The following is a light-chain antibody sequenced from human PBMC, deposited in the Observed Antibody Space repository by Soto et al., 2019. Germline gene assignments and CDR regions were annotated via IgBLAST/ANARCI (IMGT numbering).Light chain of an antibody. V-gene: IGKV1-5*01. CDR3: QQYNSHLIT. CDR2: DAS. CDR1: QSISTL. J-gene: IGKJ5*01. Sequence: DIQMTQSTYTLSASVRDRVTITCRASQSISTLLAWYQQKPGKAPQLLIYDASSLQSGVPSRFSGSGSGTEFTLTISSLQPDDFATYFCQQYNSHLITFGQGTPLEI.